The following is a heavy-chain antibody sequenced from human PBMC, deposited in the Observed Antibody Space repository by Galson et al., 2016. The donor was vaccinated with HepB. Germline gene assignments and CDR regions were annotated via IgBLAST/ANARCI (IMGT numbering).Heavy chain of an antibody. V-gene: IGHV3-23*01. Sequence: SLRLSCAASGFSFSSYAMSWVRQAPGKGLEWVSSVSNSGGSTYYADSVKGRFTISRDNSMKTLYTQMNSLRAEDTAVYYCAKDLLVSIVATIPSGGAGSWGQGTLVTVSS. J-gene: IGHJ5*02. CDR1: GFSFSSYA. D-gene: IGHD5-12*01. CDR3: AKDLLVSIVATIPSGGAGS. CDR2: VSNSGGST.